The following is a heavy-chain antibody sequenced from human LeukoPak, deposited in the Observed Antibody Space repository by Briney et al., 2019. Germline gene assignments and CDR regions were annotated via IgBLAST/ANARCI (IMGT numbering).Heavy chain of an antibody. Sequence: ASVKVSCKASGYTFTSYDINWVRQATGQGLEWMGWMNPNSGNTGYAQKFQGRVTMTRNTSISTAYMELSSLRSDDTAVYYCARSPHILTGENFDYWGQGTLVTVSS. CDR2: MNPNSGNT. V-gene: IGHV1-8*01. D-gene: IGHD3-9*01. J-gene: IGHJ4*02. CDR1: GYTFTSYD. CDR3: ARSPHILTGENFDY.